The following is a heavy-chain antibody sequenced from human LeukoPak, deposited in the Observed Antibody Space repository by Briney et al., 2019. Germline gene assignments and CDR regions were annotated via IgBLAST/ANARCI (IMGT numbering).Heavy chain of an antibody. CDR3: ARLWSHSKAEDY. J-gene: IGHJ4*02. CDR2: IYHHGDD. D-gene: IGHD3-16*01. V-gene: IGHV4-39*01. Sequence: SETLSLTCTVSGDSLSSGLYDWVWLPQPPGEGLGGLGSIYHHGDDSYNPDLMSRVTISVDTSENQISLNLRSVTAADTTVYYCARLWSHSKAEDYWGQGTVVTVSS. CDR1: GDSLSSGLYD.